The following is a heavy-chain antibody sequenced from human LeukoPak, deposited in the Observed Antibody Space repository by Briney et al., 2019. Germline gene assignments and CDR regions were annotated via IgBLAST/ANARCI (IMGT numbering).Heavy chain of an antibody. D-gene: IGHD3-3*01. CDR1: GGTFSSYA. CDR2: IIPIFGTA. Sequence: ASVKVSCKASGGTFSSYAISWVRQAPGQGLEWVGGIIPIFGTANYAQKFQGRVTTTTDESTSTAYMELSSLRSEDTAVYYCARERNYDSPNWFDPWGQGTLVTVSS. V-gene: IGHV1-69*05. CDR3: ARERNYDSPNWFDP. J-gene: IGHJ5*02.